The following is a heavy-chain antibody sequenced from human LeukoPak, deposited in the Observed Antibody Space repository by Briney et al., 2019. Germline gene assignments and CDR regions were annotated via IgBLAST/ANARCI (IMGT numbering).Heavy chain of an antibody. J-gene: IGHJ4*02. CDR1: GFTFSSYW. V-gene: IGHV3-7*04. CDR3: AGGSGYLAPH. D-gene: IGHD3-22*01. Sequence: GGSLRLSCAASGFTFSSYWMYWVRQAPGKGLEWLTIVKHDGSETHYVDSVWGRFTISKDSARPSVYLQMNSLRAEDTAVYYCAGGSGYLAPHWGQGTLVTVSS. CDR2: VKHDGSET.